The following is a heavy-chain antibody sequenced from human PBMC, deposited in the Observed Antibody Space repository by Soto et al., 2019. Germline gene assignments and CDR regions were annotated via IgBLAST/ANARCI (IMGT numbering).Heavy chain of an antibody. J-gene: IGHJ6*02. V-gene: IGHV3-74*01. CDR3: VRGKPPDLRMDV. Sequence: PGGSLRLSCTASGFALSTYTMHWVRQAPGKGLVWVSRINTGGSSTSYADSVKGRFTISRDNPKNTLYLQMNSLRDEDSAVYYCVRGKPPDLRMDVWGQGTTVTVSS. CDR1: GFALSTYT. CDR2: INTGGSST.